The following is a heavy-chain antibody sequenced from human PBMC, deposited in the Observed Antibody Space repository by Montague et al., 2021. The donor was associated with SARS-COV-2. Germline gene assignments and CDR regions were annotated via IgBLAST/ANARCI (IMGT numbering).Heavy chain of an antibody. J-gene: IGHJ4*02. Sequence: SETLSPTCAVSGGSISSSHWFTWVRQPPGKGLEWIGDIYDSETINYNPSLKRRVTLSVDRTKNQFSLKLSSVTAADTAVYYCARGPDSSGYYNDFDYWGQGTLVTVSS. V-gene: IGHV4-4*02. D-gene: IGHD3-22*01. CDR3: ARGPDSSGYYNDFDY. CDR2: IYDSETI. CDR1: GGSISSSHW.